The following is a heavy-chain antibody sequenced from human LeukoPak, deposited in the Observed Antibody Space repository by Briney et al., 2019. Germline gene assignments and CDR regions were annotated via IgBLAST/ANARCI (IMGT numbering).Heavy chain of an antibody. CDR2: IKQDGSEK. Sequence: PGGSLRLSCAASGFTFSSYAMSWVRQAPGKGLEWVANIKQDGSEKYYVDSVKGRFTISRDNAKNSLYLQMNSLRAEGTAVYYCARDGDRIAAAGTEVWFDPWGQGTLVTVSS. D-gene: IGHD6-13*01. J-gene: IGHJ5*02. V-gene: IGHV3-7*03. CDR1: GFTFSSYA. CDR3: ARDGDRIAAAGTEVWFDP.